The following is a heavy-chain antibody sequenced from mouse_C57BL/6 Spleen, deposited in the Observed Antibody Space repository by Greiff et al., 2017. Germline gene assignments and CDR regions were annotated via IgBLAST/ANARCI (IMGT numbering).Heavy chain of an antibody. Sequence: EVKLVESGGGLVKPGGSLKLSCAASGFTFSSYAMSWVRQTPEKRLEWVATISDGGSYTNYPDNVKGRFTISRDNAKNNLYLQMSHLKSDDTAVYYCAGDLGYGGYFDYWGQGTTHTVST. V-gene: IGHV5-4*01. D-gene: IGHD1-1*02. CDR2: ISDGGSYT. J-gene: IGHJ2*01. CDR3: AGDLGYGGYFDY. CDR1: GFTFSSYA.